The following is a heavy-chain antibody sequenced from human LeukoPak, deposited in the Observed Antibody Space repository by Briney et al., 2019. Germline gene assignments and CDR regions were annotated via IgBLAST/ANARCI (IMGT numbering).Heavy chain of an antibody. CDR1: GFTFSGYW. CDR2: IKQDESEK. V-gene: IGHV3-7*01. Sequence: GGSLRLSCTASGFTFSGYWMTWVRQAPGKGLEWVANIKQDESEKYYVDSVKGRFTISRDNAKNSLYLQMYSLRAEDTAVYYCARATLYLNVWGKGTTVTVSS. J-gene: IGHJ6*03. CDR3: ARATLYLNV.